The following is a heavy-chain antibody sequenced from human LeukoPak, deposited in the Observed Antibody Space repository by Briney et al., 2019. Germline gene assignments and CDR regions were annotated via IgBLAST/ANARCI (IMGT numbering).Heavy chain of an antibody. D-gene: IGHD2-2*01. CDR2: INPNSGGT. J-gene: IGHJ5*02. V-gene: IGHV1-2*02. CDR1: GYTFTGYY. Sequence: ASVKVSCKASGYTFTGYYMHWVRQAPGQGLEWMGWINPNSGGTNYAQKFQGRVTMTRDTSISTAYMELNRLRSDDTAVYYCARAPSIVVVPAALFGSNWFDPWGQGTLVTVSS. CDR3: ARAPSIVVVPAALFGSNWFDP.